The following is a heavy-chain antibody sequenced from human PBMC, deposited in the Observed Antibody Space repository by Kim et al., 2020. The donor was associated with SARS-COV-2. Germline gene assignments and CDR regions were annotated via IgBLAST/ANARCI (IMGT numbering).Heavy chain of an antibody. D-gene: IGHD6-19*01. CDR1: GYSFTSYW. J-gene: IGHJ1*01. CDR2: IDPSDSYT. V-gene: IGHV5-10-1*01. Sequence: GESLKISCKGSGYSFTSYWISWVRQMPGKGLEWMGRIDPSDSYTNYSPSFQGHVTISADKSISTAYLQWSSLKASDTAMYYCARHGSIAVAQDEHWGQGTLVTVSS. CDR3: ARHGSIAVAQDEH.